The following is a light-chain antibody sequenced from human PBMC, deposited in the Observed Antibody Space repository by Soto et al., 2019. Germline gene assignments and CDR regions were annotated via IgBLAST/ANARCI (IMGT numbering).Light chain of an antibody. Sequence: DIQMTQSPSSLSASVGDRVTITCRVSQGISNYLAWYQQKPGKVPKLLIYAASTLQSGVPSRFSGSGSGTDFTLTISSLQPEDVATYYCQKYNSALGITFGQGTRLEIK. CDR1: QGISNY. J-gene: IGKJ5*01. CDR2: AAS. V-gene: IGKV1-27*01. CDR3: QKYNSALGIT.